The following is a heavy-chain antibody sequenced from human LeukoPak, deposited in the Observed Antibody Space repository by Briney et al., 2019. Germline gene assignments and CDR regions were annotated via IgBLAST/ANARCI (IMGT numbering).Heavy chain of an antibody. CDR2: IYSGGST. CDR1: GFTVSSNY. Sequence: QPGGSLRPSCAASGFTVSSNYMSWVRQAPGKGLEWVSVIYSGGSTYYADSVKGRFTISRDNSKNTLYLQMNSLRAEDTAVYYCARGGDGYNYWFDPWGQGTLVTVSS. V-gene: IGHV3-53*01. J-gene: IGHJ5*02. D-gene: IGHD5-24*01. CDR3: ARGGDGYNYWFDP.